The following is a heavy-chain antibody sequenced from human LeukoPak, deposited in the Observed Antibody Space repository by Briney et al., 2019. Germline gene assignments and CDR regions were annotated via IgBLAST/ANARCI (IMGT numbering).Heavy chain of an antibody. J-gene: IGHJ4*02. CDR3: ASGPGGISYGSFDY. D-gene: IGHD5-18*01. CDR1: GGTFSSYA. V-gene: IGHV1-69*05. Sequence: GSSVKVSCKASGGTFSSYAISWVRQAPGQGLEWMGGILPIFGTANYAQKFQDRVTITTDEATSTAYMELSSLRSEDTAVYYCASGPGGISYGSFDYWAREPWSPSPQ. CDR2: ILPIFGTA.